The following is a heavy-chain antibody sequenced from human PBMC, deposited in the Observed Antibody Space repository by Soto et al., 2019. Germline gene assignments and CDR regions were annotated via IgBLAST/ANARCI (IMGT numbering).Heavy chain of an antibody. V-gene: IGHV6-1*01. J-gene: IGHJ4*02. CDR1: GDSVPSNSAA. Sequence: SQTLSLTCAISGDSVPSNSAAWNWIRQSPSRGLEWLGRTYYRSKWNNNYAVSVKSRISINRDTSKNQFSLQMTSLRAEDTAMYYCATMNGYFEYWGQGTPVTVSS. CDR3: ATMNGYFEY. D-gene: IGHD3-22*01. CDR2: TYYRSKWNN.